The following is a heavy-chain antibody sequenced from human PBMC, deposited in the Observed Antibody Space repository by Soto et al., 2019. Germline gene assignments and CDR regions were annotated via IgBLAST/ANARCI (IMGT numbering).Heavy chain of an antibody. V-gene: IGHV1-18*04. Sequence: QVQLVQSAAEVKKPGASVKVSCKASGDTFTSHGISWVREVPGQGLEWVGWISAEYANTNYAQTFEGSVTMTTDISTSTAYMELRSLSSDETAIYYCTMDSRSFRKQQYFDDWGQGTLVTVSS. D-gene: IGHD3-22*01. CDR3: TMDSRSFRKQQYFDD. CDR1: GDTFTSHG. J-gene: IGHJ4*02. CDR2: ISAEYANT.